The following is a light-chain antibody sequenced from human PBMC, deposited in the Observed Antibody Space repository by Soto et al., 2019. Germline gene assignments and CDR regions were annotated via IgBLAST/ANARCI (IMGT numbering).Light chain of an antibody. CDR2: GGN. CDR3: CSYAGSATSV. CDR1: SSDVGAYDL. J-gene: IGLJ3*02. V-gene: IGLV2-23*01. Sequence: ALTQPASVSGSPGQSITISCTGTSSDVGAYDLVSWYQQHPGKAPKFLIYGGNKRPSGVSSRFSGSKSGNTASLTISGLQAEDEADYYCCSYAGSATSVFGGGTKLTVL.